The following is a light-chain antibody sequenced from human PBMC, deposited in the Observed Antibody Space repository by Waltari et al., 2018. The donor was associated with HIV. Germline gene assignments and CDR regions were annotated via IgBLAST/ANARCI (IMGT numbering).Light chain of an antibody. J-gene: IGLJ3*02. CDR3: CSYAGSSNWV. CDR2: EGI. Sequence: QSALTQPASVSGSPGQSITISCTGSSSVVGSYNLVSWYQQHPGKAPKRIIYEGINRPSGVSNRFSGSKSGNTASLTISGLQAEDEADYYCCSYAGSSNWVFGGGTKLTVL. CDR1: SSVVGSYNL. V-gene: IGLV2-23*01.